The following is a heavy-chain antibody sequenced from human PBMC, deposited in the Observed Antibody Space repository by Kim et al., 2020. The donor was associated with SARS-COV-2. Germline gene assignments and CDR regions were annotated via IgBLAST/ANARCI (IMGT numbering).Heavy chain of an antibody. J-gene: IGHJ4*02. CDR3: AKITGIFSAGSVY. CDR2: ISGDSGNS. Sequence: GGSLRLSCAASGFTFSSYAMSWVRQAPGKGLEWVSSISGDSGNSYYADSVKGRFTISRDNSKSTLYLQMDSLRAEDTAVYYCAKITGIFSAGSVYWGQGTLVTVSS. CDR1: GFTFSSYA. D-gene: IGHD3-10*01. V-gene: IGHV3-23*01.